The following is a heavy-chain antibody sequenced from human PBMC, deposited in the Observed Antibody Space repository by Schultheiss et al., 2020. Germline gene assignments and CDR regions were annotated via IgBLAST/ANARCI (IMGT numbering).Heavy chain of an antibody. CDR3: ARNGCSSWYLPYYYGMDV. J-gene: IGHJ6*02. CDR1: GYTFTSYG. CDR2: ISAYNGNT. V-gene: IGHV1-18*01. D-gene: IGHD6-13*01. Sequence: ASVKVSCKASGYTFTSYGISWVRQAPGQGLEWMGWISAYNGNTNYAQKLQGRVTITRDMCTSTVYMELSSLRSEDTAVYYCARNGCSSWYLPYYYGMDVWGQGTTVTVSS.